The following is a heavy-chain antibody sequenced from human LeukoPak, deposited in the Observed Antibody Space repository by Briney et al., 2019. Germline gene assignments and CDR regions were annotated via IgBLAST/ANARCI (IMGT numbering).Heavy chain of an antibody. V-gene: IGHV3-30-3*01. CDR2: ISYDGSNK. Sequence: GRSLRLSCAASGFTFSSYAMHWVRQAPGKGLEWVAVISYDGSNKYYADSVKGRFTISRDNSKNTLYLQMNSLRAEDTAVYYCAKGLRSRIAVAGDYFDYWGQGTLVTVSS. CDR3: AKGLRSRIAVAGDYFDY. CDR1: GFTFSSYA. D-gene: IGHD6-19*01. J-gene: IGHJ4*02.